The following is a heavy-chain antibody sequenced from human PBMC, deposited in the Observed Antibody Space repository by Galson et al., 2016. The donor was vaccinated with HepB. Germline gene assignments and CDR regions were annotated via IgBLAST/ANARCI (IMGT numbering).Heavy chain of an antibody. D-gene: IGHD6-19*01. CDR1: GFTFSSYS. J-gene: IGHJ4*02. V-gene: IGHV3-21*01. CDR3: ARGGSTGYY. CDR2: ISSTSIYI. Sequence: SLRLSCAASGFTFSSYSMNWVRQAPGKGLEWVPSISSTSIYIYYAESVKGRFTISRDNAKNSLHLQMNSLRAEDTAVYYCARGGSTGYYWGQGSLVTVSS.